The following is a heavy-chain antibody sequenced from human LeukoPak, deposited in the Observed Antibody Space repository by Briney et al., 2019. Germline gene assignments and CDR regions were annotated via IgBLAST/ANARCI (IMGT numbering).Heavy chain of an antibody. CDR2: IYYSGST. D-gene: IGHD6-6*01. CDR1: GGSISSYC. J-gene: IGHJ6*03. Sequence: PSETLSLTCTVSGGSISSYCWSWIRQPPGKGPEWIGYIYYSGSTNYNPSLKSRVAISVDTSKNQFSLKLSSVTAADTAVYYCARAISSIAARRGYYYYYMDVWGKGTTVTVSS. CDR3: ARAISSIAARRGYYYYYMDV. V-gene: IGHV4-59*01.